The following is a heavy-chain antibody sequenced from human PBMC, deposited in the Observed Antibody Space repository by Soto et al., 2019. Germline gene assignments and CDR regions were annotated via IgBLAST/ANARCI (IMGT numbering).Heavy chain of an antibody. D-gene: IGHD3-10*01. CDR2: IYYSGSN. CDR3: ARSGMVRGATIDY. J-gene: IGHJ4*02. CDR1: GGSISSGGHY. Sequence: QVQLQESGPGLVKPSQTLSLTCNVSGGSISSGGHYWSWIRQHPGKGLEWIGSIYYSGSNYYNPSLKSRLTISVDTSKNQFSLKLSSVTAADTAVYYCARSGMVRGATIDYWGQGTLVTVSS. V-gene: IGHV4-31*03.